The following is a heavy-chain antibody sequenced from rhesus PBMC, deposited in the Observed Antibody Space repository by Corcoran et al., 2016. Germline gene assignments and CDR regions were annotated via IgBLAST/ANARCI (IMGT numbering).Heavy chain of an antibody. D-gene: IGHD3-16*01. J-gene: IGHJ5-1*01. V-gene: IGHV2-174*01. CDR1: GFSLTTSGMG. Sequence: QVTLKESGPALVKPTQTLTLTCTFSGFSLTTSGMGVGWIRQPPGKALEWLALFYWDDDKRYSTSLKSRLTISKDTSKNQVVLTMTNMDPVDTATYYCARYTYYYTAKGRFDVWGPGVLVTVSS. CDR3: ARYTYYYTAKGRFDV. CDR2: FYWDDDK.